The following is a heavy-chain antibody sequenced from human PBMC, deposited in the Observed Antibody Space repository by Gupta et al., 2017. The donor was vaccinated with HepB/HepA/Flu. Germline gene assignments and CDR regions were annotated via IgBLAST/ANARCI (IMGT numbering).Heavy chain of an antibody. CDR3: ARRLEKATIGSYWYFDL. J-gene: IGHJ2*01. CDR2: IYNIGST. Sequence: QVQLQESGPGLVKPSETLSLTCTVSGGSISSYYWSWIRQPPGKGLEWIGYIYNIGSTNYNPSLKSRVTLSVDTSKNQLSLKLSSVTAADTAIYYCARRLEKATIGSYWYFDLWGRGTLVTVSS. D-gene: IGHD5-24*01. V-gene: IGHV4-59*01. CDR1: GGSISSYY.